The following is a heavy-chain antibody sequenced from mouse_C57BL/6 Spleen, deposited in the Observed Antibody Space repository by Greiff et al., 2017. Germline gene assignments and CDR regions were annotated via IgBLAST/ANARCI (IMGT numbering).Heavy chain of an antibody. CDR3: ARGHYGSSYYFDY. Sequence: EVKLVESGGGLVKPGGSLKLSCAASGFTFSDYGMHWVRQAPEKGLEWVAYISSGSSTIYYADTVKGRFTISRDNAKNTLFLQMTSLRSEDTAMYYCARGHYGSSYYFDYWGQGTTHTVSS. CDR2: ISSGSSTI. CDR1: GFTFSDYG. V-gene: IGHV5-17*01. D-gene: IGHD1-1*01. J-gene: IGHJ2*01.